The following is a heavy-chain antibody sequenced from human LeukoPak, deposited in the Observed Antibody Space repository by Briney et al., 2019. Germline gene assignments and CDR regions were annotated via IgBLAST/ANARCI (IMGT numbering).Heavy chain of an antibody. D-gene: IGHD5-12*01. V-gene: IGHV4-34*01. CDR3: ARVGLRWLRPYFDY. J-gene: IGHJ4*02. CDR2: INHSGST. CDR1: GGSISSYY. Sequence: PSETLSLTCTVSGGSISSYYWSWIRQPPGKGLEWIGEINHSGSTNYNPSLKSRVTISVDTSKNQFSLKLSSVTAADTAVYYCARVGLRWLRPYFDYWGQGTLVTVSS.